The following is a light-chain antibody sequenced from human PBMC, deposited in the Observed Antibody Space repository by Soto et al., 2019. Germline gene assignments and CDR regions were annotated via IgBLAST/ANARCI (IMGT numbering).Light chain of an antibody. CDR2: GAS. V-gene: IGKV1-27*01. CDR3: QKYNSAPWT. CDR1: QGINNY. J-gene: IGKJ1*01. Sequence: DIQMTQSPSSLSASLGDRVTITCRASQGINNYLAWYQQRPGKVPKLLISGASSLHSGVPSRFNCSGSGTDFTLTISSLQPEDVATYYCQKYNSAPWTFGQGTKIEIK.